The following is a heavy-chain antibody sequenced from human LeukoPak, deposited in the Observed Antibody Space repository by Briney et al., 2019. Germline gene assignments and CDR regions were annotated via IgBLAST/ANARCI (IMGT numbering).Heavy chain of an antibody. CDR1: GFGFSNFW. CDR3: ATLLLWFGEPLD. D-gene: IGHD3-10*01. J-gene: IGHJ4*02. Sequence: PGGSLRLSCAASGFGFSNFWMSWVRQAPGKGPEWVANIKEDGSLKNYVDSVEGRFTVSRDNAKNTLYLQMNSLRAEDTAVYYCATLLLWFGEPLDWGQGTLVTVSS. CDR2: IKEDGSLK. V-gene: IGHV3-7*01.